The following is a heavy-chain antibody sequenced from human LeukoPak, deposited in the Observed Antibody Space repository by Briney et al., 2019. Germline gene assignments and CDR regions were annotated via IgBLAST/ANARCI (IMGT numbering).Heavy chain of an antibody. D-gene: IGHD3-10*01. Sequence: PGGSLRLSCAASGFTFSSYAMSWVRQAPEKGLEWVSAISGSGGSTYYADSVKGRFTISRDNSKNTLYLQMNSLRAEDTAVYYCAKDISYGSGSSLRYWGQGTLVTVSS. CDR1: GFTFSSYA. CDR2: ISGSGGST. V-gene: IGHV3-23*01. J-gene: IGHJ4*02. CDR3: AKDISYGSGSSLRY.